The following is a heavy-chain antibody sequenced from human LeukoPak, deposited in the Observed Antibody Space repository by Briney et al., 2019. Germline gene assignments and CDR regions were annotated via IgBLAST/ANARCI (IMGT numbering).Heavy chain of an antibody. CDR2: IYHSGST. Sequence: PSETLSLICAVSGYPIRSGDYWGWIRQSPGKGLEWIGSIYHSGSTHYNPSLKSRVTISVDTSKNQFSLMLSSVTAADTAVYYCARNRSVTTTPGFDHWGQGTLVTVSS. D-gene: IGHD4-17*01. J-gene: IGHJ4*02. CDR3: ARNRSVTTTPGFDH. CDR1: GYPIRSGDY. V-gene: IGHV4-38-2*01.